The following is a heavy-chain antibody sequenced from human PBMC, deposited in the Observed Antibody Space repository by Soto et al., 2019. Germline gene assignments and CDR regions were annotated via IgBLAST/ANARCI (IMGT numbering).Heavy chain of an antibody. J-gene: IGHJ4*02. CDR3: AIGNVTTVTTGYFDY. Sequence: QVQLQQWGAGLLKPSETLSLTCAVYGGSFSGYYWSWIRQPPGKGLEWIGEINHSGSTNYNPPLNSPAYLSVDTPKNPFALKLSPLTAPDTAVDYCAIGNVTTVTTGYFDYLGQGTLVTPSS. V-gene: IGHV4-34*01. D-gene: IGHD4-17*01. CDR2: INHSGST. CDR1: GGSFSGYY.